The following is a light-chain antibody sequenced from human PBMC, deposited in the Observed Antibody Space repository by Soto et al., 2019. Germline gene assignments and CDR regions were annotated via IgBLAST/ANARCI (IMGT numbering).Light chain of an antibody. V-gene: IGKV3-20*01. CDR2: GAS. Sequence: EIVLPQSPGTLSFSPGERATLSCRASQSVSSSYLAWHQQKPGQAPRLLIYGASSRAAGIPDRFSGSGSGTDFTLTISRLEPDDFAVYYCQQCGTSPWTFGQGTKVDIK. J-gene: IGKJ1*01. CDR3: QQCGTSPWT. CDR1: QSVSSSY.